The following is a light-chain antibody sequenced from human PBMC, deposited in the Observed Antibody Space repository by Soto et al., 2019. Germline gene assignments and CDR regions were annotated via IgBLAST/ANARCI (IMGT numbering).Light chain of an antibody. CDR3: QQYNNWPLT. CDR2: GAS. V-gene: IGKV3-15*01. J-gene: IGKJ4*01. CDR1: QSVSSN. Sequence: IVMTQSPATLSVSPGERATLSCRASQSVSSNLAWYQQKPGQAPRLLIYGASTRATGIPARFSGSGSGTEFPLTISSLQSEDFAVYYCQQYNNWPLTFGGGTKVEIK.